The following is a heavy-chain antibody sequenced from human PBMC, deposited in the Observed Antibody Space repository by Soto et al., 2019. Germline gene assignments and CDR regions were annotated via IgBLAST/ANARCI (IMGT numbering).Heavy chain of an antibody. CDR1: GGTFSSYA. CDR3: ARSIVVVPAAMFTHAEHYYYYGMDV. Sequence: ASVKVSCKASGGTFSSYAISWVRQAPGQGLEWMGGIIPIFGTANYAQKFQGRVTITADESTSTAYMGLGSLRSEDTAVYYCARSIVVVPAAMFTHAEHYYYYGMDVWGQGTTVTVSS. CDR2: IIPIFGTA. J-gene: IGHJ6*02. D-gene: IGHD2-2*01. V-gene: IGHV1-69*13.